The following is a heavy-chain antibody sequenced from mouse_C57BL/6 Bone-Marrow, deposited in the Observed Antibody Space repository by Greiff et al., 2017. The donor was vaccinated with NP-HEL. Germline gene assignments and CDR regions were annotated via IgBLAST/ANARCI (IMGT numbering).Heavy chain of an antibody. J-gene: IGHJ3*01. CDR2: IYPSDSET. V-gene: IGHV1-61*01. CDR1: GYTFTSYW. CDR3: ASGAYYGNYGRFAY. Sequence: QVQLKQSGAELVRPGSSVKLSCKASGYTFTSYWMDWVKQRPGQGLEWIGNIYPSDSETHYNQKFKDKATLTVDKSSSTAYMQLSSLTSEDSAVYYCASGAYYGNYGRFAYWGQGTLVTVSA. D-gene: IGHD2-10*01.